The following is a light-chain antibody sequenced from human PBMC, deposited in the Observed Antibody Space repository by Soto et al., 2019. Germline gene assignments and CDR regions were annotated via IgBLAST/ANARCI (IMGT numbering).Light chain of an antibody. V-gene: IGLV1-44*01. J-gene: IGLJ1*01. CDR1: SSNVGGNP. CDR3: GSWDDSLNGPV. Sequence: SVLTQPPPASGTPGQRVTISCSGSSSNVGGNPVNWYQHVPTTAPKLLIYTNTQRPSGVPDRFSGSKSGTSASLAISGLQSEDEADYYCGSWDDSLNGPVFGTGTKVTVL. CDR2: TNT.